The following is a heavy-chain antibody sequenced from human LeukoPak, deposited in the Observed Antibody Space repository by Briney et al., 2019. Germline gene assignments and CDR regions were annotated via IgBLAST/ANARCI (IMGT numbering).Heavy chain of an antibody. CDR3: ARGSRGWLGELLTFDF. J-gene: IGHJ4*02. CDR2: IYTSGST. CDR1: GGSISSGSYY. Sequence: PSQTLSLTCTVSGGSISSGSYYWSWIRQPAGKGLEWIGRIYTSGSTNYNPSLKSRVTISVDTSKNQFSLRLNSVTAADTAVYYCARGSRGWLGELLTFDFWGQGTLVTVSS. D-gene: IGHD3-10*01. V-gene: IGHV4-61*02.